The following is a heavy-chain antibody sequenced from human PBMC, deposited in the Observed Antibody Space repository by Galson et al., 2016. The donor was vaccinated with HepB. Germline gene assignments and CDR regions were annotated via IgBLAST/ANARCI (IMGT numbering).Heavy chain of an antibody. V-gene: IGHV4-59*01. Sequence: SETLSLTCTVSGTSITSYYWSWIRQAPGKGLEWIGHTHYRESNDYNPSLKSRVIMSVDTSKSQFSLKLSSVTAADTAVYYLSRYLRGSRSSMFDYWGQGTLVTVSS. CDR2: THYRESN. CDR1: GTSITSYY. J-gene: IGHJ4*02. CDR3: SRYLRGSRSSMFDY. D-gene: IGHD6-6*01.